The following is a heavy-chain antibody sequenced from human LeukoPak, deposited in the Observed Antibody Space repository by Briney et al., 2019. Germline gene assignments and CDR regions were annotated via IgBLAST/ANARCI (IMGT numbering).Heavy chain of an antibody. CDR1: GGSFSGYY. D-gene: IGHD4-23*01. J-gene: IGHJ3*02. V-gene: IGHV4-34*01. CDR2: INHSGST. Sequence: SETLSLTCAVYGGSFSGYYWSWIRQPPGKGLEWIGEINHSGSTNYNPSLKSRVTISVDKSKNQFSLKLSSVTAADTAVYYCARGGGTSSYAFDIWGQGTMVTVSS. CDR3: ARGGGTSSYAFDI.